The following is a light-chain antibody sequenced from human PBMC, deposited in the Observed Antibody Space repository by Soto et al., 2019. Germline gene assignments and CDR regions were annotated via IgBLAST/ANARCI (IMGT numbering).Light chain of an antibody. CDR3: LLFYGHGVV. CDR2: STT. CDR1: TGAVTSGYY. Sequence: QTVVTQEPSLTVSPGGTVTLTCASSTGAVTSGYYPNWFQQRPGQPPRALIYSTTYKHSWTPARFSGALLGGRAALTLSGAQPEDEADYYRLLFYGHGVVFGGGIKLTVL. J-gene: IGLJ2*01. V-gene: IGLV7-43*01.